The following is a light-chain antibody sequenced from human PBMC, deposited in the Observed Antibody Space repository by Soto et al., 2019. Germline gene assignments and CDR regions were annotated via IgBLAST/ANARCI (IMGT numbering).Light chain of an antibody. V-gene: IGLV4-69*01. Sequence: QLVLTQSPSASASLGASVKLTCTLSSGHSSYAIAWHQQQPEKGPRYLMKLNSDGSHSKGDGIPDRFSGSSSGAERYLTISSLQSEDEADDYCQTWGTDIKGVFGGGTQLTVL. J-gene: IGLJ2*01. CDR3: QTWGTDIKGV. CDR1: SGHSSYA. CDR2: LNSDGSH.